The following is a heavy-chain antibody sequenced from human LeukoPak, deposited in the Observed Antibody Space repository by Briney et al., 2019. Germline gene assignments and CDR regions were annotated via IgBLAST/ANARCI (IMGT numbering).Heavy chain of an antibody. V-gene: IGHV3-33*01. CDR2: IWYGGSNK. Sequence: PGRSLRLSCAASGFTFSSYGMHWVRQAPGKGLEWVAVIWYGGSNKYYADSVKGRFTISRDNSKNTLYLQMNSLRAEDTAVYYCARAPYSSSALDYWGQGTLVTVSS. J-gene: IGHJ4*02. CDR1: GFTFSSYG. CDR3: ARAPYSSSALDY. D-gene: IGHD6-13*01.